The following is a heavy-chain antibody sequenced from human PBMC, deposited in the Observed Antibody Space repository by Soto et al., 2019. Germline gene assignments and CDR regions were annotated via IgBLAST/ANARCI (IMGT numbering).Heavy chain of an antibody. CDR2: IRHSGST. CDR3: ARTYGGNAFDY. J-gene: IGHJ4*02. Sequence: QVQLQQWGAGLLKPSETLSLTCAVYGGSFSGYYWSWIRQPPGKGLEWVGEIRHSGSTNYNPSLKSRVTISVDTSKHQFSLKLSSVTAADTAVYYCARTYGGNAFDYWGQGTLVTVSS. V-gene: IGHV4-34*01. CDR1: GGSFSGYY. D-gene: IGHD2-15*01.